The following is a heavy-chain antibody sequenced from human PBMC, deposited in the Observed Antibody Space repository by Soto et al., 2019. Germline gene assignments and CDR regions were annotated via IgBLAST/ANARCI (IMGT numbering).Heavy chain of an antibody. CDR2: INPKSGGT. J-gene: IGHJ4*02. CDR1: GYTFTVYY. Sequence: ASVKVSCKASGYTFTVYYMHWVRQAPGQGLEWMGRINPKSGGTMYPQKFQGRVTMTWDTSISTAYMALTRLRSDDTAVYYCARDLAKGGGSAGFGHWGQGTLVTVSS. D-gene: IGHD1-26*01. V-gene: IGHV1-2*06. CDR3: ARDLAKGGGSAGFGH.